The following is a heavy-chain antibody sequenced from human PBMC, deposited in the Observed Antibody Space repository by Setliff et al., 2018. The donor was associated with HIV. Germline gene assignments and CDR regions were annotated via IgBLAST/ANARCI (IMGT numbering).Heavy chain of an antibody. Sequence: SETLSLTCTVSGGSISSDNYYWSWIRQPAGKGLEWIGHIYTSGTTNFNPSLQSRVTISVDTSKNQFSLKLSSVTAADTAVYHCASSSYYFDSSAFDIWGQGTMVTVSS. CDR2: IYTSGTT. V-gene: IGHV4-61*09. CDR1: GGSISSDNYY. CDR3: ASSSYYFDSSAFDI. D-gene: IGHD3-22*01. J-gene: IGHJ3*02.